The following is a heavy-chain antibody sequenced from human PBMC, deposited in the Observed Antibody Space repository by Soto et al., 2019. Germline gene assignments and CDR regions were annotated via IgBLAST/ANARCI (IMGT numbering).Heavy chain of an antibody. CDR2: ISGSDGST. CDR3: VKDWTGDTCPCMDV. J-gene: IGHJ6*01. Sequence: EVQLLESGGGLVQPGGSLRLSCAASGFTFNNYAMTWVRQAPGKGLEWVSTISGSDGSTYYADPVKGRFTISRDNSKNPLYLQMSSLRAEDTALYYCVKDWTGDTCPCMDVWGQGNTVTVSS. CDR1: GFTFNNYA. V-gene: IGHV3-23*01. D-gene: IGHD2-8*02.